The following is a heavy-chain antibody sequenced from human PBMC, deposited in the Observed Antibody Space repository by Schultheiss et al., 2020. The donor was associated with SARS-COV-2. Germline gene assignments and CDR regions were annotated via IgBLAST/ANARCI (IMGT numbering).Heavy chain of an antibody. CDR3: ARVNYDFWSGFNWFDP. CDR2: IYTSGST. Sequence: TLSLTCTVSGGSISSYYWSWIRQPPGKGLEWIGRIYTSGSTNYNPSLKSRVTISVDTSRNQFSLKLSSVTAADTAVYYCARVNYDFWSGFNWFDPWGQGTLVTVSS. D-gene: IGHD3-3*01. CDR1: GGSISSYY. V-gene: IGHV4-4*07. J-gene: IGHJ5*02.